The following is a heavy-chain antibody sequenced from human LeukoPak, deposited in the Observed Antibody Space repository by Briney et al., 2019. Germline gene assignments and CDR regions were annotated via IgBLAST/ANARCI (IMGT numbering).Heavy chain of an antibody. Sequence: GGSLRLSCAASGFTFSSYAMHWVRQAPGKGLEWVAVTSYDGSNKYYADSVKGRFTISRDNAKNSLYLQMNSLRAEDTAVYYCARVHPLRRYFDYWGQGTLVTVSS. CDR3: ARVHPLRRYFDY. D-gene: IGHD3-9*01. J-gene: IGHJ4*02. V-gene: IGHV3-30*04. CDR1: GFTFSSYA. CDR2: TSYDGSNK.